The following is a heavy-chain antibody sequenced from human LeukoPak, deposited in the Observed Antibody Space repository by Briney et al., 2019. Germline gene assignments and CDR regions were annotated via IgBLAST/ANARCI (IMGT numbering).Heavy chain of an antibody. J-gene: IGHJ4*02. D-gene: IGHD6-13*01. Sequence: AGSLRLSCAASRFTFISYAMSWVRPAPWKGLEGVSAISGSGGSTYYADSVKGRFTISRDNSKNTLYLQMNSLRAEDTAVYYCAKEERYSSSLDYWGQGTLVTVSS. CDR1: RFTFISYA. CDR2: ISGSGGST. CDR3: AKEERYSSSLDY. V-gene: IGHV3-23*01.